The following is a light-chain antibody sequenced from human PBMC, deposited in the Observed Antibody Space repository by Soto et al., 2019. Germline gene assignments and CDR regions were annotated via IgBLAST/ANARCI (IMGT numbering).Light chain of an antibody. CDR2: LGS. V-gene: IGKV2-28*01. Sequence: IGMTQSPLFLPVTPGEPASISCRSSQSLRNNNGYSYLDWYLQKPGQSPQLLIYLGSTRSSGVPERFSGSGSGTDFTLKIRRVEAEDVGVYYCMQALQPPRTFGQGTKVDIK. CDR3: MQALQPPRT. CDR1: QSLRNNNGYSY. J-gene: IGKJ1*01.